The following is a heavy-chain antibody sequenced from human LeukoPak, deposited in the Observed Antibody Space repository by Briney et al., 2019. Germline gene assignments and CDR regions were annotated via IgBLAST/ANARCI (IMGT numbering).Heavy chain of an antibody. J-gene: IGHJ4*02. CDR1: GFTFSSYG. CDR3: AKEAGYYYGSGFDY. D-gene: IGHD3-10*01. Sequence: PGGSLRLSCTASGFTFSSYGMHWVRQAPGKGLEWVAVISYDGSNKYYADSVKGRFTISRDNSKNTLYLQMNSLRAEDTAVYYCAKEAGYYYGSGFDYWGQGTLVTVSS. CDR2: ISYDGSNK. V-gene: IGHV3-30*18.